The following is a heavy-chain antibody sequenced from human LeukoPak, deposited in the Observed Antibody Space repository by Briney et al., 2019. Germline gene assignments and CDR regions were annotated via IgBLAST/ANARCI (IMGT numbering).Heavy chain of an antibody. Sequence: SETLSLTCAVYGGSFSGYYWSWIRQPPGKGLEWIGEINHSGSTNYNPSLKSRFTISVDTSKNQFSLKLSSVTAADTAVYYCARGRPQFYDFWSGYQPLGYFDYWGQGTLVTVSS. CDR3: ARGRPQFYDFWSGYQPLGYFDY. V-gene: IGHV4-34*01. J-gene: IGHJ4*02. CDR1: GGSFSGYY. D-gene: IGHD3-3*01. CDR2: INHSGST.